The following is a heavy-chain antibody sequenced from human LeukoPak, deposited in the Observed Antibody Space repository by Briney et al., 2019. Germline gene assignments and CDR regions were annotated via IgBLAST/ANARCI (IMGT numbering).Heavy chain of an antibody. Sequence: GGSLRLSCAASGFTFSSYWMSWVRQAPGKGLEWVANIKQDGSETYYVDSVKGRFTISRDNAKNSLYLQMNSLRAEDTAVYYCARGSTNYGNWFDPWGQGTLVTVSS. J-gene: IGHJ5*02. CDR1: GFTFSSYW. V-gene: IGHV3-7*01. D-gene: IGHD1-1*01. CDR2: IKQDGSET. CDR3: ARGSTNYGNWFDP.